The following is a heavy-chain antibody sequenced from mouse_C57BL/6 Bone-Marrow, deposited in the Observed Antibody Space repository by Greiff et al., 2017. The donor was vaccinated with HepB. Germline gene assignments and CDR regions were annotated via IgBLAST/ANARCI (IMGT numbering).Heavy chain of an antibody. CDR2: IDPENGDT. CDR3: TIQGFDY. D-gene: IGHD3-2*02. J-gene: IGHJ2*01. CDR1: GFNIKDDY. Sequence: VQLKESGAELVRPGASVKLSCTASGFNIKDDYMHWVKQRPEQGLEWIGWIDPENGDTEYASKFQGKATITADTSSNTAYLQLSGLTSEDTAVYYCTIQGFDYWGQGTTLTVSS. V-gene: IGHV14-4*01.